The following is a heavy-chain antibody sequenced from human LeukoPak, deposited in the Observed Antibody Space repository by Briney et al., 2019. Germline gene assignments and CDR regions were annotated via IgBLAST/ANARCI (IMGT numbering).Heavy chain of an antibody. J-gene: IGHJ4*02. CDR1: TLSVGGSF. CDR2: IYTGGSV. CDR3: VRDNPRCCGVIPANIDDY. D-gene: IGHD2-21*01. Sequence: GGSLRLSCVDSTLSVGGSFVSWVRQAPGKGLEWVSVIYTGGSVYSADSVKGRFTISRDYSDNTVYLQMNSLRAEDTAVYYCVRDNPRCCGVIPANIDDYWGQGTLVTVSS. V-gene: IGHV3-66*01.